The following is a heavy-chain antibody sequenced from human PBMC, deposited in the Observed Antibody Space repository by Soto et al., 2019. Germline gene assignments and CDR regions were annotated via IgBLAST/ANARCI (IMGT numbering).Heavy chain of an antibody. J-gene: IGHJ4*02. CDR3: ARGLVADLDY. Sequence: EVQLVESGGGLVKPGGSLRLSCAVSGFTFSSYSMNWVRQAPGKGLEWVSSISSSSSYIYYADSVKGRFTISRDNAKNSLYLQMNSLRAEDTAVYYCARGLVADLDYWGQGTLVTVSS. D-gene: IGHD5-12*01. CDR1: GFTFSSYS. V-gene: IGHV3-21*01. CDR2: ISSSSSYI.